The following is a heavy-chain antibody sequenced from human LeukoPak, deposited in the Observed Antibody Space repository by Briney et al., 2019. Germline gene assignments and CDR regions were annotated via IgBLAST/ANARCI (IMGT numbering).Heavy chain of an antibody. V-gene: IGHV1-18*01. CDR3: ARGWLTYYYDSSGYPYYFDY. D-gene: IGHD3-22*01. J-gene: IGHJ4*02. Sequence: ASVKVSCKASGYTFTSYGISWVRQAPGQGLEWMGWISAYSGNTDYAQKLQGRVTMTTDTSTSTAYMELRSLRSDDTAVYYCARGWLTYYYDSSGYPYYFDYWGQGTLVTVSS. CDR1: GYTFTSYG. CDR2: ISAYSGNT.